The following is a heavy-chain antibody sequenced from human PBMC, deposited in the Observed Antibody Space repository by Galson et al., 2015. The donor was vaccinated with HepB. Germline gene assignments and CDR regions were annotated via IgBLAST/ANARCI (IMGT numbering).Heavy chain of an antibody. CDR3: AKDFWSGYFVPNRYGMDV. CDR1: GYTFTGYY. D-gene: IGHD3-3*01. CDR2: INPNSGGT. Sequence: SVKVSCKASGYTFTGYYMHWVRQAPGQGLEWMGRINPNSGGTNYAQKFQGRVTMTRDTSISTAYMELSRLRSDDTAVYYCAKDFWSGYFVPNRYGMDVWGQGTTVTVSS. V-gene: IGHV1-2*06. J-gene: IGHJ6*02.